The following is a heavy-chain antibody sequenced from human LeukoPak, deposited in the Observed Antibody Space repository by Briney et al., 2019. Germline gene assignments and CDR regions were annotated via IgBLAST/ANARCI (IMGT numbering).Heavy chain of an antibody. CDR2: ISVYNGNT. CDR3: AGDVWYYGSGSSTYTPFDY. J-gene: IGHJ4*02. CDR1: GYTFTNYY. D-gene: IGHD3-10*01. V-gene: IGHV1-18*04. Sequence: GASVKVSCKASGYTFTNYYIHWVRQAPGQGLEWMGWISVYNGNTNYAEKLQGRLTMTTDTSTSTAYMELGSLRSDDTAVYYCAGDVWYYGSGSSTYTPFDYWGQGTLVTVSS.